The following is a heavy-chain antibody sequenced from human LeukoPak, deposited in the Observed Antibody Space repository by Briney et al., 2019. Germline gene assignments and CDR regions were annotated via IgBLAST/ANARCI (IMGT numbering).Heavy chain of an antibody. Sequence: SETLSLTCTVSGGSISSSSYYWGWIRQPPGKGLEWIGSIYYSGSTYYNPSLKSRVTISVDTSKNQFSLKLSSVTAADTAVYYCARARRSSTSCLGPWGQGNLVTVSS. CDR2: IYYSGST. J-gene: IGHJ5*02. V-gene: IGHV4-39*01. CDR3: ARARRSSTSCLGP. CDR1: GGSISSSSYY. D-gene: IGHD2-2*01.